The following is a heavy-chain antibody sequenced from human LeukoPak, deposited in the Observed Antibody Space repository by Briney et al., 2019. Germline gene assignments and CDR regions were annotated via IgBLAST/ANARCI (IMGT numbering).Heavy chain of an antibody. V-gene: IGHV4-59*01. CDR2: IYFSGST. CDR3: ARVPKGGSYLGASRGAVQYWYFDL. D-gene: IGHD1-26*01. Sequence: SETPSLTCTVSGGSISSYYWSWIRQPPGKGLEWIGYIYFSGSTNYNPSLKSRVTISVDTSKNQFSLKLSSVTAADTAVYYCARVPKGGSYLGASRGAVQYWYFDLWGRGTLVTVSS. J-gene: IGHJ2*01. CDR1: GGSISSYY.